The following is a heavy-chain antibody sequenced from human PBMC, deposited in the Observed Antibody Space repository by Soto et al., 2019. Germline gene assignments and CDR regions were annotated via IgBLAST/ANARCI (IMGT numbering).Heavy chain of an antibody. D-gene: IGHD6-19*01. CDR3: AHRRGGSGWDLGYNWFDP. CDR1: GFSLSTSGVG. Sequence: QITLKESGPTLVKPTQTLTLTCTFSGFSLSTSGVGVGWIRQPPGKALEWLALIYWDEDKRYSPSLKSRLTITKDTSKTQVVLTMTNMDPVDTATYYCAHRRGGSGWDLGYNWFDPWGQGTLVTVSS. V-gene: IGHV2-5*02. CDR2: IYWDEDK. J-gene: IGHJ5*02.